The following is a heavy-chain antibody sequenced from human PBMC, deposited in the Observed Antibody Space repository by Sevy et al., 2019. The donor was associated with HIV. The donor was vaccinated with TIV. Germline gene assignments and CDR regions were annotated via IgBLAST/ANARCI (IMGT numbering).Heavy chain of an antibody. CDR2: ISFDGRKT. CDR3: ARDLRVDLDY. Sequence: GGSLRLSCAASGFTFSSYAFQWVRQAPGKGLEWVAVISFDGRKTDYANSVKGRFTISKDNSKNTLHLRMSRLRGDDTAVYYCARDLRVDLDYWGQGTLLTVSS. CDR1: GFTFSSYA. J-gene: IGHJ4*02. V-gene: IGHV3-30*04.